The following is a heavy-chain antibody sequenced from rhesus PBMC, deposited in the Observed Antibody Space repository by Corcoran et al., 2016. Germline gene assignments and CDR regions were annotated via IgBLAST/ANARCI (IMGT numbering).Heavy chain of an antibody. Sequence: QVQLQESGPGLVKPSETLSLTFAVSGYSLSSGYACSWVRQPPGQGLEWIGHVGGSGGSTNYSPSLKSRVTISKDTSKNHFSLNLSSVTAADTAVYYCARDVRIYSNYDAFDSWGQGLRVTVSS. D-gene: IGHD4-23*01. CDR2: VGGSGGST. CDR3: ARDVRIYSNYDAFDS. V-gene: IGHV4-127*01. J-gene: IGHJ3*01. CDR1: GYSLSSGYA.